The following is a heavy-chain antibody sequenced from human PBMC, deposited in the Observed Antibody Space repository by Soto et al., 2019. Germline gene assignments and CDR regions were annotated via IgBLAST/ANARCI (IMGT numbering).Heavy chain of an antibody. CDR3: GRSLSEQQLIYVY. CDR2: ISYDGSNK. CDR1: GFTFSSYA. Sequence: QVQLVESGGGVVQPGRSLRLSCAASGFTFSSYAMHWVRQAPGKGLEWVAVISYDGSNKYYADSVKGRFTISRDNSKNTLYLQMNSLRAEDTAVYYCGRSLSEQQLIYVYWGQGTVVNVSS. J-gene: IGHJ4*02. D-gene: IGHD6-13*01. V-gene: IGHV3-30-3*01.